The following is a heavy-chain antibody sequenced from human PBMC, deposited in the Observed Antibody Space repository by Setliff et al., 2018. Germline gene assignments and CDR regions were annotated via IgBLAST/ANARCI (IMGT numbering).Heavy chain of an antibody. Sequence: GESLKISCAASRFTFSSYAMSWVRQAPGKGLEWVSAISGSAGSTYYADSVKGRFTISRDNSKNTLYLQMNSLRVEDTAVYYCAKSHSSWPIFIDYWGQGTLV. CDR1: RFTFSSYA. D-gene: IGHD6-13*01. J-gene: IGHJ4*02. V-gene: IGHV3-23*01. CDR3: AKSHSSWPIFIDY. CDR2: ISGSAGST.